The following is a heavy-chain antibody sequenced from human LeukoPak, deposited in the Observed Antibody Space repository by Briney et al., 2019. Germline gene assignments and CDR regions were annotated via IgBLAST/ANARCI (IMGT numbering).Heavy chain of an antibody. CDR1: GGSISNYY. D-gene: IGHD3-10*01. CDR2: IDYSGAT. CDR3: ARVGSYCFES. Sequence: SETLSLTCTVSGGSISNYYWSWIRQPAGKGLEWIGYIDYSGATNYNPSLKSRLTMSVDTSKHQFSLKLSSVTAADTAVYYCARVGSYCFESWGQGTLVTVSS. J-gene: IGHJ4*02. V-gene: IGHV4-59*01.